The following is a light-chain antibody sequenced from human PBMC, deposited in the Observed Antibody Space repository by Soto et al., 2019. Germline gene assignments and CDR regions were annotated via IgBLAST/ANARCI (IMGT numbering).Light chain of an antibody. CDR3: QQYNSYSPYT. Sequence: DIQMTQSPSTLSASVGDRVTITCRASQSISSWLAWYQQKPGKAPKLLIYKASSLESGVPSRFSGSGSGTEFTLPISSLQPYDFATYYCQQYNSYSPYTFGQGTKLEIK. CDR2: KAS. V-gene: IGKV1-5*03. J-gene: IGKJ2*01. CDR1: QSISSW.